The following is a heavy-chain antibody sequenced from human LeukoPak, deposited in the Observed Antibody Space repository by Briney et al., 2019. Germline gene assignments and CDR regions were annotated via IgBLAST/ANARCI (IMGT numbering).Heavy chain of an antibody. CDR1: GGTFSSYA. CDR3: ARRYYDSSGYLYYYYYGMDV. D-gene: IGHD3-22*01. V-gene: IGHV1-69*04. CDR2: IIPILGIA. J-gene: IGHJ6*02. Sequence: SVKVSCKASGGTFSSYATSWVRQAPGQGLEWMGRIIPILGIANYAQKFQGRVTITADKSTGTAYMELSSLRSEDTAVYYCARRYYDSSGYLYYYYYGMDVWGQGTTVTVSS.